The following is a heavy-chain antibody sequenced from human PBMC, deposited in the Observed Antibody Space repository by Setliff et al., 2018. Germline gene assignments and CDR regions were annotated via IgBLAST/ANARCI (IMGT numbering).Heavy chain of an antibody. J-gene: IGHJ4*02. CDR2: ISGSGAI. D-gene: IGHD4-4*01. CDR3: AKDTGYYFDY. V-gene: IGHV3-23*01. Sequence: GGSLRLSCAASGFTFVNYWMHWVRQAPGKGLEWVSAISGSGAISYADSVKGRFTVSRDNSKNTLYLQMNSLRGEDTAVYYCAKDTGYYFDYWGQGTLVTVSS. CDR1: GFTFVNYW.